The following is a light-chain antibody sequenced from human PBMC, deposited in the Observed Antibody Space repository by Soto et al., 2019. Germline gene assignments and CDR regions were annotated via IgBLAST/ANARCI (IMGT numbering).Light chain of an antibody. CDR1: QGIGDT. Sequence: EVVMTKSPATLSVSPGDGATLSCRASQGIGDTLAWYQHKPGQTPRLLIYDTSTRAPGVPARFSGSRSGTEFPLTINSLQSEAFAVYYCQRYNNWPLTFGGGTKVESK. CDR3: QRYNNWPLT. J-gene: IGKJ4*01. V-gene: IGKV3-15*01. CDR2: DTS.